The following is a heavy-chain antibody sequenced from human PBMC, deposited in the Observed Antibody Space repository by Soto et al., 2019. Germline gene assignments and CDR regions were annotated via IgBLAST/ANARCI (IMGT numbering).Heavy chain of an antibody. V-gene: IGHV3-23*01. J-gene: IGHJ6*02. CDR3: AKDREQWLHLEYYGMDV. Sequence: GGSLRLSCAASGFTFSSYAMSWVRQAPGKGLEWVSAISGSGGSTYYADSVKGRFTISRDNSKNTLYLQMNSLRAEDTAVYYCAKDREQWLHLEYYGMDVCGQGTTVTVSS. D-gene: IGHD6-19*01. CDR2: ISGSGGST. CDR1: GFTFSSYA.